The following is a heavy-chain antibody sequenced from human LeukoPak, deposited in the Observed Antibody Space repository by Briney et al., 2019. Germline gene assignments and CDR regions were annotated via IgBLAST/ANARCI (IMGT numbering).Heavy chain of an antibody. CDR1: GYTLTELS. D-gene: IGHD6-6*01. CDR2: FDPEDGET. Sequence: ASVKVSCKVSGYTLTELSMHRVRQAPGKGLEWMGGFDPEDGETIYAQKFQGRVTMTEDTSTDTAYMELSSLRSEDTAVYYCATGIAARQPFDYWGQGTLVTVSS. V-gene: IGHV1-24*01. J-gene: IGHJ4*02. CDR3: ATGIAARQPFDY.